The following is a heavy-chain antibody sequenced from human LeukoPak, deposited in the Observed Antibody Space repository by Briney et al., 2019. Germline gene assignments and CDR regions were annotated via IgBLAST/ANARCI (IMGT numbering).Heavy chain of an antibody. V-gene: IGHV4-34*01. CDR2: INHSGST. D-gene: IGHD6-19*01. J-gene: IGHJ4*02. CDR1: GGSFSGYY. Sequence: SETLSLTCAVYGGSFSGYYWSWIRQPPGKGLEWIGEINHSGSTNYNPSLKSRVTISVDTAKNQFSLKLSSVTAADTALYYCAKGDSSGWSFDSWGQGTLVTVSS. CDR3: AKGDSSGWSFDS.